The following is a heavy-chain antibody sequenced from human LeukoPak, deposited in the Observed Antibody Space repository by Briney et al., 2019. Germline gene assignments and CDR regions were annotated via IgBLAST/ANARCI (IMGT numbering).Heavy chain of an antibody. D-gene: IGHD6-19*01. V-gene: IGHV3-20*04. CDR1: GFTFDDYG. CDR3: ARDSDYYSSGWSPWDC. J-gene: IGHJ4*02. Sequence: GGSLRLSCAASGFTFDDYGMSWVRQAPGKGLEWVSSIQWNDDSTGYADSVKGRFTISRDNAKNSLYLQMKSLRAEDTALYYCARDSDYYSSGWSPWDCWGQGTLVTVSS. CDR2: IQWNDDST.